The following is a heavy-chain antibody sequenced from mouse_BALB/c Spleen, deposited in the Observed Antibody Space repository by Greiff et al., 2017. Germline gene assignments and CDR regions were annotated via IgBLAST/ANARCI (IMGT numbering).Heavy chain of an antibody. J-gene: IGHJ4*01. Sequence: EVKVVESGGGLVQPGGSRKLSCAASGFTFSSFGMHWVRQAPEKGLEWVAYISSGSSTIYYADPVTGRFTISRANTKNTLFLQMTSLRSEDTAMYYCARWYGYYVNYYAMDYWGQGTSVTVSS. CDR3: ARWYGYYVNYYAMDY. D-gene: IGHD2-3*01. V-gene: IGHV5-17*02. CDR2: ISSGSSTI. CDR1: GFTFSSFG.